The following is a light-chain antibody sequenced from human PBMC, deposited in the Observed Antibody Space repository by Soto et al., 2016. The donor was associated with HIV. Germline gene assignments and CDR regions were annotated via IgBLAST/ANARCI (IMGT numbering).Light chain of an antibody. CDR3: QQSYSDPTWT. CDR1: QVIKNF. J-gene: IGKJ1*01. V-gene: IGKV1-9*01. CDR2: AAS. Sequence: DIQLTQSPSFLSASVGDRVTITCRASQVIKNFLAWYQRKPGKAPKLLIYAASLLQSGVPSRFSGSGSGTEFTLTISSLQPEDFATYYCQQSYSDPTWTFGQGTKVEIK.